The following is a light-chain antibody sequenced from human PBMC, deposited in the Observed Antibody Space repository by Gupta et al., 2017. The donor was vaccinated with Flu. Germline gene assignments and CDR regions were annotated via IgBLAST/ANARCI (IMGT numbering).Light chain of an antibody. CDR1: KLGDKY. CDR2: QDS. Sequence: SYELTQPPSVSVSPGQTASITCSGDKLGDKYVFWYQQKPGQSPVLVIYQDSKRPSGIPEQFSGYNSENTATLTISGTQAMDEADYYCQAWDSSTAVFGTGTKVTVL. J-gene: IGLJ1*01. CDR3: QAWDSSTAV. V-gene: IGLV3-1*01.